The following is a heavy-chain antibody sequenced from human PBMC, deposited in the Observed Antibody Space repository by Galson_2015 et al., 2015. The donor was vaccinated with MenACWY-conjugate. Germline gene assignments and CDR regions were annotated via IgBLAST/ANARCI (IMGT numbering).Heavy chain of an antibody. J-gene: IGHJ2*01. CDR1: GFTFSCCG. V-gene: IGHV3-30*03. D-gene: IGHD6-19*01. CDR3: ARDLWDSSTYTHHDSWGQGTRYFDL. CDR2: ISSDGNNE. Sequence: SLRLSCAASGFTFSCCGMNWVRQAPGKGLEWVGVISSDGNNEYYANSVKGRFAISRDNSKNTLYLQMSSLRAEDTAVYFCARDLWDSSTYTHHDSWGQGTRYFDLWGRGTLVTVSS.